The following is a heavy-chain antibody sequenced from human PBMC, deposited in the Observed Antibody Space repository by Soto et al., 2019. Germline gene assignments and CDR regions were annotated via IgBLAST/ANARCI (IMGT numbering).Heavy chain of an antibody. CDR1: GGSITSGGSF. V-gene: IGHV4-31*03. J-gene: IGHJ5*02. D-gene: IGHD2-15*01. Sequence: PSETLSLTCTVSGGSITSGGSFWSWIRQHPGKGPEWIAFIGYSGATSYNPSLASRVTISADTYKSQFSLNLRSVTAADTAVYYCARGGASSKWFGPWGQGTLVTVSS. CDR2: IGYSGAT. CDR3: ARGGASSKWFGP.